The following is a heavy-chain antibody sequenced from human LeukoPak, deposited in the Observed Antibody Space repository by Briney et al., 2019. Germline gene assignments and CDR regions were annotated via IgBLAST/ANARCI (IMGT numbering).Heavy chain of an antibody. J-gene: IGHJ4*02. D-gene: IGHD6-13*01. CDR1: GFTFSSYW. CDR3: AREGGFTGYGSSWYEDVFVY. Sequence: GGSLRLSCAASGFTFSSYWMHWVRQAPGKGLVWVSRINSDGSSTSYADSVKGRFTISRDNAKNTLYLQMNSLRAEDTAVYYCAREGGFTGYGSSWYEDVFVYWGQGTLVIVSS. V-gene: IGHV3-74*01. CDR2: INSDGSST.